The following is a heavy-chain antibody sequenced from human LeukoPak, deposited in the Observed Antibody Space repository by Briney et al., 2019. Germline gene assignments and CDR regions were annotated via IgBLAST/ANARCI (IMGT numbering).Heavy chain of an antibody. Sequence: GGSLRLSCETAGFTFSSYVMHWVRRTPGKGLVWVSRISHDGIISYADSVKGRFTISRDNAKNTLVLQMNSLRVEDTAVYYCARDWVYKIDYWGRGTLVTVSS. D-gene: IGHD5-24*01. J-gene: IGHJ4*02. CDR2: ISHDGII. V-gene: IGHV3-74*01. CDR3: ARDWVYKIDY. CDR1: GFTFSSYV.